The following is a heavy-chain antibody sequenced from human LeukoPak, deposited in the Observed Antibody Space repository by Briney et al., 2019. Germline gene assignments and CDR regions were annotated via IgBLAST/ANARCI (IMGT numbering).Heavy chain of an antibody. CDR3: ARDAYYEEDWYFDL. Sequence: GGSLRLSCAASGFTFSSYDMHWVRQAPGKGPEWVAVISYDGNNKYYADSVKGRFTISRDNSEKTLYLQMNSLRAEDTAVYYCARDAYYEEDWYFDLWGRGILVTVSS. V-gene: IGHV3-30-3*01. CDR2: ISYDGNNK. D-gene: IGHD3-22*01. J-gene: IGHJ2*01. CDR1: GFTFSSYD.